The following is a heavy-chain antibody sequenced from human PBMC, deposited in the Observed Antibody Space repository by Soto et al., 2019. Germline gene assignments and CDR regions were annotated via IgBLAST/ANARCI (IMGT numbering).Heavy chain of an antibody. CDR1: RGTFRIYA. Sequence: ASVKVSCKASRGTFRIYAISWVRQAPGQGLEWMGGIIPISGTAIHAQKFQGRVTITADKSTSTAYMELSTLRSEDTAVYYCARAGGQLAGPEPFYYYYGMDVWGQGTTVTVSS. J-gene: IGHJ6*02. CDR3: ARAGGQLAGPEPFYYYYGMDV. D-gene: IGHD6-6*01. CDR2: IIPISGTA. V-gene: IGHV1-69*06.